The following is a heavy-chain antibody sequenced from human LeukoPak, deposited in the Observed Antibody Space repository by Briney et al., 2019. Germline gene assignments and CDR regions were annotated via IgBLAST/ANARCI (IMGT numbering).Heavy chain of an antibody. J-gene: IGHJ3*02. CDR3: ARAAWRGTNSRDAFDI. CDR1: GGSLISNSYF. D-gene: IGHD4/OR15-4a*01. Sequence: SETLSLTCTVSGGSLISNSYFWGWIRQPPGKGKEWIGYISYSGTTYYNPSLKSRITISLDTSKNQFSLELSSVTAADTAVYYCARAAWRGTNSRDAFDIWGLGTVVTVSS. V-gene: IGHV4-31*03. CDR2: ISYSGTT.